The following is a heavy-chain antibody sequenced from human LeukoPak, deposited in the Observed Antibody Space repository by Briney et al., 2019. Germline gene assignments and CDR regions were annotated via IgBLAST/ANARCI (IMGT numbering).Heavy chain of an antibody. CDR2: IYYSGST. V-gene: IGHV4-59*01. J-gene: IGHJ3*02. Sequence: PSETLSLTCTVSGGSISSYYWSWIRQPPGKGLEWIGYIYYSGSTNYNPSLKSRVTISVDTSKNQFSLKLSSVTAADTAVYYCARSIRGGYKLNAFDIWGQGTMVTVPS. D-gene: IGHD5-24*01. CDR3: ARSIRGGYKLNAFDI. CDR1: GGSISSYY.